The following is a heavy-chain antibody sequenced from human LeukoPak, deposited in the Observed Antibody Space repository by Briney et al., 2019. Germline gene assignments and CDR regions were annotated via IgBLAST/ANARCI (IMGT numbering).Heavy chain of an antibody. CDR3: ARDVAYEILTGYYNEASNWFDP. D-gene: IGHD3-9*01. CDR2: ITPMFGRA. Sequence: SVKVSCKASGGTYSTYAICWVRQAPGQGLEWMGGITPMFGRANYAQKFQGRVTITADESASTVYMQLSSLTSEDTAVYYCARDVAYEILTGYYNEASNWFDPWGQGTLVTVSS. V-gene: IGHV1-69*13. CDR1: GGTYSTYA. J-gene: IGHJ5*02.